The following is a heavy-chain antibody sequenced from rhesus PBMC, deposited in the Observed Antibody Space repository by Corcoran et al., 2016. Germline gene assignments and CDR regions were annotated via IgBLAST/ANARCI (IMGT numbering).Heavy chain of an antibody. CDR1: GGSISDSHS. J-gene: IGHJ4*01. D-gene: IGHD3-28*01. V-gene: IGHV4S7*01. CDR2: SYGISGGT. CDR3: ARIDTAYNYYDF. Sequence: QVQLQESGPGLLKPSAIMSLTCGVSGGSISDSHSWTWIRQPPAKCLDCIVNSYGISGGTFFNPVLKSRVTISKYASKNLFSLKLSSVTAADTAVYYCARIDTAYNYYDFWVQGVLVTVSS.